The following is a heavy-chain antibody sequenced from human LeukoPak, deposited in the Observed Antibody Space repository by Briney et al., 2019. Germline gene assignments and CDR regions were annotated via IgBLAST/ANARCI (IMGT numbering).Heavy chain of an antibody. CDR2: ISSSSSYI. J-gene: IGHJ5*01. V-gene: IGHV3-21*01. D-gene: IGHD6-13*01. CDR3: ARDPHSSSWYDS. Sequence: GGSLRLSCAGSGFTLSSYWMNWVRQAPGKGLEWVSSISSSSSYIYYADSVKGRFTISRDNAKNSLYLQMNSPRAEDTAVYYCARDPHSSSWYDSWGQGTLVTVSS. CDR1: GFTLSSYW.